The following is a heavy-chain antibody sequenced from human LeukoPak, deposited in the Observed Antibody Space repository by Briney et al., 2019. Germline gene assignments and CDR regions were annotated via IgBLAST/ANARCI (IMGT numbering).Heavy chain of an antibody. D-gene: IGHD3-22*01. Sequence: GASAKVSCKVSGYSLTELSMHWVRQAPGKGLEWMGGFDPADDKTIFAQKFQGRVTLTEDTSTDTAYMELSSLRSEDTAVYYCATYDSSGYLDYWGQGTLVTVSS. V-gene: IGHV1-24*01. CDR1: GYSLTELS. J-gene: IGHJ4*02. CDR2: FDPADDKT. CDR3: ATYDSSGYLDY.